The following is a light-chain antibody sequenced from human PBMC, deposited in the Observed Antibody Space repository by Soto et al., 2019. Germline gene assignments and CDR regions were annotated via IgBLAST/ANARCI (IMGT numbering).Light chain of an antibody. CDR2: EDN. Sequence: NFMLTQPHSVSESPGKTVTISCTRSGGSIANHYVQWYQQRPGSAPTTVIYEDNQRPSGVPDRFSGSIDSSSNSASLTLSGLKTEDEAVYYCQSFDSTSVVFGGGTKVTVL. J-gene: IGLJ3*02. CDR1: GGSIANHY. V-gene: IGLV6-57*04. CDR3: QSFDSTSVV.